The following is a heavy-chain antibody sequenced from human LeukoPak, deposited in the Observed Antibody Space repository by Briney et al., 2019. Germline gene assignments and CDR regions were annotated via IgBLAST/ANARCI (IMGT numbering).Heavy chain of an antibody. CDR1: GFAFSSAN. CDR2: ISSSPSYI. CDR3: ARQTGSGLFSLP. D-gene: IGHD3-10*01. V-gene: IGHV3-21*01. Sequence: GGSLRLSCAASGFAFSSANMNWVRQAPGKGLEWVSSISSSPSYIYYADSVKGRFTVSRDNAKNSLYLQMSSLRAEDTAVYYCARQTGSGLFSLPGGQGTLVTVSS. J-gene: IGHJ4*02.